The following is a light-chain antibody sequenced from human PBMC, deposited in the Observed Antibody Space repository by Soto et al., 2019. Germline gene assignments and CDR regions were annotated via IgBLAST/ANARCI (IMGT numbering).Light chain of an antibody. Sequence: EIVMTQSPATLSVSPGERATLSCRASQSVSSNLAWYQQKPGQAPRLLIYGASTRATGIPARFSGSGSGTEFTLTISSLQSEDFAVYYCLLYNNWRPWTFGQGTKVEIK. J-gene: IGKJ1*01. CDR2: GAS. V-gene: IGKV3-15*01. CDR1: QSVSSN. CDR3: LLYNNWRPWT.